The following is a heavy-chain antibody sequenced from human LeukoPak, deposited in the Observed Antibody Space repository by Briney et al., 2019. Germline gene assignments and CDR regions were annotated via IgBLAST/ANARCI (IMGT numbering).Heavy chain of an antibody. CDR3: ARVLTNYYHNMDV. D-gene: IGHD3-9*01. V-gene: IGHV1-69*13. CDR1: GGTFSNYG. J-gene: IGHJ6*03. CDR2: IIPIFGTA. Sequence: ASVKVSCKASGGTFSNYGISWVRQAPGQGLEWMGGIIPIFGTADYAQKFQGRVTITADESTTTAYMELSGLRSEDTAVYYCARVLTNYYHNMDVWGKGTTVTIS.